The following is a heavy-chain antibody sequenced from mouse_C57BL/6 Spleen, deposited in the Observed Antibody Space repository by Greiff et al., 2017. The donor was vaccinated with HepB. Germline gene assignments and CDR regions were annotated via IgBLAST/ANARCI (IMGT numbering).Heavy chain of an antibody. J-gene: IGHJ3*01. Sequence: QVQLQQPGAELVRPGSSVKLSCTASGYTFTSYWMHWVQQRPIQGLEWIGNIDPSDSETHYNQKFKDKATLTVDKSSSTAYMQLSSLTSEDSAVYYGARGQLRPGFAYWGQGTLVTVSA. CDR3: ARGQLRPGFAY. V-gene: IGHV1-52*01. CDR1: GYTFTSYW. D-gene: IGHD3-2*02. CDR2: IDPSDSET.